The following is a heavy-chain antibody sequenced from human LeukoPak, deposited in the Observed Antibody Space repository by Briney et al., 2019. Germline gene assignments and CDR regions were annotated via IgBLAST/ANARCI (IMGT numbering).Heavy chain of an antibody. CDR2: IIPILGIA. CDR1: GGTFSSYA. Sequence: GASVRVSCKASGGTFSSYAISWVRQAPGQGLEWMGRIIPILGIATYAQKFQGRVTITADKSTSTAYMELSSLRSEDTAVYYCARTRSGSYPPHDAFDIWGQGTMVTVSS. D-gene: IGHD1-26*01. V-gene: IGHV1-69*04. CDR3: ARTRSGSYPPHDAFDI. J-gene: IGHJ3*02.